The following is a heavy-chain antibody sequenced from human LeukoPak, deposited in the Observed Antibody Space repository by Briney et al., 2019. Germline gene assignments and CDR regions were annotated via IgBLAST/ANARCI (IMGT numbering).Heavy chain of an antibody. J-gene: IGHJ4*02. D-gene: IGHD6-13*01. Sequence: PGGSLRLPCAASGFTFDDYAMHWVRQAPGKGLEWVSGISWNSGSIGYADSVKGRSTISRDNAKNSLYLQMNSLRPEDTALYYCAKEAAGFDYWGQGTLVTVSS. CDR3: AKEAAGFDY. CDR2: ISWNSGSI. V-gene: IGHV3-9*01. CDR1: GFTFDDYA.